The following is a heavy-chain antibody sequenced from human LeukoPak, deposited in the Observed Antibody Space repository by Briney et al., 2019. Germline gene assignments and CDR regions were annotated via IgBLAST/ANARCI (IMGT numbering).Heavy chain of an antibody. D-gene: IGHD2-2*01. CDR1: GASIGSTSYY. Sequence: SETLSLTCTVSGASIGSTSYYWGWIRQPPGKGLEWIGSFYYGGSTYYNPSLKSRVTISVDTSKNQFSLKLSSLTAADTAVFYCARHDIYCSRTNCHDAFDFWGRGTMVTVSS. V-gene: IGHV4-39*01. CDR2: FYYGGST. CDR3: ARHDIYCSRTNCHDAFDF. J-gene: IGHJ3*01.